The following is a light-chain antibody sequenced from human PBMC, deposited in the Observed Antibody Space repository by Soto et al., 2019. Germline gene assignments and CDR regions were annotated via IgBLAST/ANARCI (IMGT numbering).Light chain of an antibody. V-gene: IGLV1-40*01. CDR2: GSS. Sequence: QSVLTQPPSVSGAPGQRVTISCTGSSSNIGAGHVVHWYQQFPGRAPNLLIYGSSNRPSGVPGRFSGSKSGTSASLAITGLQAEYAADYYCHPYHNTLRAPVFGGGTKLTVL. J-gene: IGLJ2*01. CDR3: HPYHNTLRAPV. CDR1: SSNIGAGHV.